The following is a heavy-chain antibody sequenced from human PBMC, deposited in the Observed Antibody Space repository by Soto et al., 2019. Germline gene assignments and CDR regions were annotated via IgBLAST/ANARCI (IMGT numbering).Heavy chain of an antibody. CDR1: GFTVSSNY. CDR2: ISGSGGST. D-gene: IGHD4-17*01. CDR3: AKEQAYGGQTDFDY. V-gene: IGHV3-23*01. Sequence: PGGSLRLSCAASGFTVSSNYMSWVRQAPGKGLEWVSAISGSGGSTYYADSVKGRFTISRDNSKNTLYLQMNSLRAEDTAVYYCAKEQAYGGQTDFDYWGQGTLVTVSS. J-gene: IGHJ4*02.